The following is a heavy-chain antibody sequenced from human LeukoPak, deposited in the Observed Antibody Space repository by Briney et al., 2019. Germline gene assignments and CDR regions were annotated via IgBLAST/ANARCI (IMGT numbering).Heavy chain of an antibody. D-gene: IGHD6-6*01. V-gene: IGHV1-69*05. CDR2: IIPIFGTA. CDR3: ARDTAYSSSSRDAFDI. J-gene: IGHJ3*02. Sequence: SVKVSCKASGGTSSSYAISWVRQAPGQGLEWMGGIIPIFGTANYAQKFQGRVTITTDESTSTAYIELSSLRSEDTAVYYCARDTAYSSSSRDAFDIWGQGTMVTVSS. CDR1: GGTSSSYA.